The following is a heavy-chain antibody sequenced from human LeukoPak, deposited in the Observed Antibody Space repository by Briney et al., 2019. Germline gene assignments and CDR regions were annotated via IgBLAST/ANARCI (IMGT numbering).Heavy chain of an antibody. CDR2: INHSGST. V-gene: IGHV4-34*01. Sequence: SETLSLTCAVYGRSFSGYYWSWIRQPPGKGLEWIGEINHSGSTNYNPSLKSRVTISADTSKNQFSLKLSSVTAADTAVYYCARGLLGRIRGSGWSNDYWGQGTLVTVSS. J-gene: IGHJ4*02. CDR1: GRSFSGYY. D-gene: IGHD6-19*01. CDR3: ARGLLGRIRGSGWSNDY.